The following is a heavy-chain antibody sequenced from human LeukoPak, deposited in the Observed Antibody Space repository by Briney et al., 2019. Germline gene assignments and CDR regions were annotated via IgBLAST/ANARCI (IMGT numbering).Heavy chain of an antibody. V-gene: IGHV3-49*03. CDR1: GFTFGDYA. Sequence: GGSLRLSCTASGFTFGDYAMSWFRQAPGKGLEWVGFIRSKAYGGTTEYAASVKGRFTISRDDSKSIAYLQMNSLKTEDTAVYYCTRDATAMVNYYYYMDVWGKGTTVTVSS. J-gene: IGHJ6*03. CDR2: IRSKAYGGTT. D-gene: IGHD5-18*01. CDR3: TRDATAMVNYYYYMDV.